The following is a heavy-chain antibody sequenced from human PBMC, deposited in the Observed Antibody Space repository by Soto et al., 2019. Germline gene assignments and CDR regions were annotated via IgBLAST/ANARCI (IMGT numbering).Heavy chain of an antibody. Sequence: QITLKESGPTLVKPTQTLTLTCTFSGFSLSTSGVGVGWIRQPPGKALEWLALIYWDDDKRYSPSLKSRLTLTKDTSKTQVVLTMTNLDPVDTATYYCAHYFYILVDDAFDIWGQGTMVTVSS. CDR3: AHYFYILVDDAFDI. CDR2: IYWDDDK. CDR1: GFSLSTSGVG. J-gene: IGHJ3*02. V-gene: IGHV2-5*02. D-gene: IGHD2-8*02.